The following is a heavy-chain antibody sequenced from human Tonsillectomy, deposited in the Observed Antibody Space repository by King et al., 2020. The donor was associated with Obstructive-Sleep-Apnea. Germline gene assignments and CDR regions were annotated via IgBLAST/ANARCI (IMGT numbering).Heavy chain of an antibody. V-gene: IGHV3-48*01. CDR2: ISSSSDTR. CDR3: ARDLGYNYGYYFDY. Sequence: VQLVESGGGLVQPGGSLRLSCAASGFTFSSYNMHWVRQAPGKGLGWVSYISSSSDTRYYADSVKGRFTISRDNAKNSLYLQMHSLRAEDTAVYYCARDLGYNYGYYFDYWGQGTLLTVSS. J-gene: IGHJ4*02. D-gene: IGHD5-18*01. CDR1: GFTFSSYN.